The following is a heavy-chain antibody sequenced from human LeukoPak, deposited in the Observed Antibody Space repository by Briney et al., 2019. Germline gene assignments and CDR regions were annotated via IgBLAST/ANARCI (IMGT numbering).Heavy chain of an antibody. D-gene: IGHD4-17*01. Sequence: GGSLRLSCAASGFTFNSYAMSWVRQAPGKGLEWVSAISGSGGSTYYADSVKGRFTISRDNSKNTLYLQMNSLRAEDTAVYYCAKDVTTVTATSSDYWGQGTLVTVSS. J-gene: IGHJ4*02. CDR3: AKDVTTVTATSSDY. V-gene: IGHV3-23*01. CDR1: GFTFNSYA. CDR2: ISGSGGST.